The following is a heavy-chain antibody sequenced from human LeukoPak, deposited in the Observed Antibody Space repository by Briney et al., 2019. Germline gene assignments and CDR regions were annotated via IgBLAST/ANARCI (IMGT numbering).Heavy chain of an antibody. D-gene: IGHD3-10*01. CDR1: GFIFSNYA. V-gene: IGHV3-23*01. Sequence: GGSLRLSCAVSGFIFSNYAMSWVRQAPGKGLEWVSGIYGGGITTHYADSVKGRFTISRDNSKNTLYLEMNSLGAEDTAVYYCAQDYGRDGEGTMFDYWGQGILVTVSS. CDR2: IYGGGITT. J-gene: IGHJ4*02. CDR3: AQDYGRDGEGTMFDY.